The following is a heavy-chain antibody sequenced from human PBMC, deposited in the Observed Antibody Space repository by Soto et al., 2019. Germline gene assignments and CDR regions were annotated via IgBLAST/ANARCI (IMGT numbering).Heavy chain of an antibody. J-gene: IGHJ5*02. CDR2: IKGDGSGI. D-gene: IGHD2-15*01. CDR1: GFIFSGYW. V-gene: IGHV3-74*01. CDR3: ARAICSGGRCFLLDL. Sequence: EVQLLESGGGLVPPGGSLRLSCAASGFIFSGYWMHWVPQAPGKGLVWVSRIKGDGSGISYADSVKGRFTISRDNVKKTLYLQMNSLRAEDTAVYYCARAICSGGRCFLLDLWGQGTLVTVSS.